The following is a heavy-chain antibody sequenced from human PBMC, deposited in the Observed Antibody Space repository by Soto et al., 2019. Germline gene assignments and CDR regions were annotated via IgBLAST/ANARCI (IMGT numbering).Heavy chain of an antibody. J-gene: IGHJ4*02. D-gene: IGHD6-19*01. CDR2: INPDGFRK. CDR1: GFSFNTYW. V-gene: IGHV3-7*03. CDR3: ARWESSDWYLGV. Sequence: GGSLRLSCAAAGFSFNTYWMSWVRQAPGKGLEWVASINPDGFRKYFADSVKGRFTISRDSAEKSLYLQMIRLRAEDTAVYYCARWESSDWYLGVWGQGTLVTV.